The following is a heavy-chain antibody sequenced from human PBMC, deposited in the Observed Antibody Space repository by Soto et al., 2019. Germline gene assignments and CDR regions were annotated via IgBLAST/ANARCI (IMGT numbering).Heavy chain of an antibody. CDR1: GFTFSISS. CDR2: ISGTSDYI. CDR3: ARHPERIAQIGWFDP. J-gene: IGHJ5*02. V-gene: IGHV3-21*01. Sequence: GGSLRLSCAASGFTFSISSMNWVRQAPGKGLEWVSSISGTSDYISYADSVKGRFTISRDNAKNSLYLQMNSLRAEDTAVYYCARHPERIAQIGWFDPWGQGTLVTVSS. D-gene: IGHD6-13*01.